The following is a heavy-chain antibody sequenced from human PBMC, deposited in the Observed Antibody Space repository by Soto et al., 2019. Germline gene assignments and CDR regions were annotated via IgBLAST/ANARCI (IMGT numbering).Heavy chain of an antibody. CDR3: ARDLRNLPYYYYGMDV. V-gene: IGHV3-48*02. Sequence: GGSLRLSCAASGFTFSSYSMNWVRQAPGKGLEWVSYISSSSSTICYADSVKGRFTISRDNAKNSLYLQMNSLRDEDTAVYYCARDLRNLPYYYYGMDVWGQGTTVTVSS. D-gene: IGHD4-4*01. J-gene: IGHJ6*02. CDR1: GFTFSSYS. CDR2: ISSSSSTI.